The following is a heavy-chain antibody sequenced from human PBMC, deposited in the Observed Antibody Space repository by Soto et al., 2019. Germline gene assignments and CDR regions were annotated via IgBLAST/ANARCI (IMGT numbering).Heavy chain of an antibody. J-gene: IGHJ6*02. V-gene: IGHV1-69*06. CDR1: GGTLTRFINYP. CDR3: ARDLISNYHYYGMDV. CDR2: IVPNIGTV. Sequence: ASVKVSCKASGGTLTRFINYPIDWVRQAPRQGLEWMGGIVPNIGTVNYAQKFQGRVTITADKSTGTAFMELNSLRSEDTALYYCARDLISNYHYYGMDVWGQGTTVTVSS.